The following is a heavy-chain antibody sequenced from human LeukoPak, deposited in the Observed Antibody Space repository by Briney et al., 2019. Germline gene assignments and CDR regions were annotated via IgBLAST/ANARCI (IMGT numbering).Heavy chain of an antibody. J-gene: IGHJ6*02. CDR3: ARDRSRVRGYYGLDV. V-gene: IGHV4-4*02. CDR1: GASISSNKW. Sequence: PSGTLSLTCDVSGASISSNKWWNWVRQAPGKGLEWIGDIHESGSITYNPSLTSRVTISLDKSKTQFSLNLTAVTAADTAVYFCARDRSRVRGYYGLDVWGQGTTVTVSS. D-gene: IGHD3-10*01. CDR2: IHESGSI.